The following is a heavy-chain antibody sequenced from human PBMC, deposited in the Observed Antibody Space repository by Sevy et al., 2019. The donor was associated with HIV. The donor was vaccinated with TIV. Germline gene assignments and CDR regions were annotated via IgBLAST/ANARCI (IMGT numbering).Heavy chain of an antibody. CDR1: GFTFYNYG. CDR3: AKDRSGSWSVDY. CDR2: ISYDGKNE. V-gene: IGHV3-30*18. Sequence: GGSLRLSCVGSGFTFYNYGIHWVRQAPGKGLEWVTMISYDGKNENYADSVKGRFTISRDNSKNTVYLQMNSLRPDDTAIYYCAKDRSGSWSVDYWGQGTLVTVSS. D-gene: IGHD6-13*01. J-gene: IGHJ4*02.